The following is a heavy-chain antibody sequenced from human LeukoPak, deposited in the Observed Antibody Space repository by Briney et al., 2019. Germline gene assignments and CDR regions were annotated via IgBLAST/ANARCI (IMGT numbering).Heavy chain of an antibody. CDR1: GDSISRSRHF. CDR3: ARRGMATKTHAFDI. CDR2: IYNSGST. Sequence: SETLSLTCNVSGDSISRSRHFWAWIRQSPGRGLEWIGYIYNSGSTYYNPSLKSRVTISADTSKNQFSLKLTSVTAADTAVYYCARRGMATKTHAFDIWGQGTMVTVSS. J-gene: IGHJ3*02. D-gene: IGHD5-24*01. V-gene: IGHV4-39*01.